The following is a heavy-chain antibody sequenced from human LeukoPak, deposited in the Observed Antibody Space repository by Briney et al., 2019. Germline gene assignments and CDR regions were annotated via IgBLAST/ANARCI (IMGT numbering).Heavy chain of an antibody. V-gene: IGHV4-59*12. Sequence: SETLSLTCTVSGGSISSYYWSWIRQPPGKGLEWIGYIYHSGSTYYNPSLKSRVTISVDRSKNQFSLKLSSVTAADTAVYYCARDGIVGATTHFDPWGQGTLVTVSS. D-gene: IGHD1-26*01. CDR3: ARDGIVGATTHFDP. CDR2: IYHSGST. J-gene: IGHJ5*02. CDR1: GGSISSYY.